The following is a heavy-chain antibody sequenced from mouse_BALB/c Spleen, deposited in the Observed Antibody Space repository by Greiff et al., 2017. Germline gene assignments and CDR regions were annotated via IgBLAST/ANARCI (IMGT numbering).Heavy chain of an antibody. V-gene: IGHV1S34*01. CDR1: GYSFTGYY. CDR2: ISCYNGAT. Sequence: LVKTGASVKISCKASGYSFTGYYMHWVKQSHGKSLEWIGYISCYNGATSYNQKFKDKATLTVDKSSSTAYMQLSSLTSEDAAVYYCAIIADWGQGTLVTVSA. CDR3: AIIAD. J-gene: IGHJ3*01.